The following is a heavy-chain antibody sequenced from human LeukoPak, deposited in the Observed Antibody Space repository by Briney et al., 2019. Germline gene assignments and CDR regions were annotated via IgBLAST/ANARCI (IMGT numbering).Heavy chain of an antibody. J-gene: IGHJ4*02. CDR3: ARVPEQGSGYRFDY. CDR1: GGSISGYY. CDR2: IYHSGST. V-gene: IGHV4-38-2*02. Sequence: SETLSLTCTVSGGSISGYYWGWIRQPPGKGLEWIGSIYHSGSTYYNPSPKSRVTISVDTSKNQFSLKLSSVTAADTAVYYCARVPEQGSGYRFDYWGQGTLVTVSS. D-gene: IGHD5-12*01.